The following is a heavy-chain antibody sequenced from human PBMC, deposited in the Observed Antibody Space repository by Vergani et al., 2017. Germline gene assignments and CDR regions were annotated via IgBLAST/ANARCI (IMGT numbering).Heavy chain of an antibody. CDR3: ARDLRGYSGYAYYFDY. J-gene: IGHJ4*02. V-gene: IGHV3-66*01. CDR1: GFTVSSNY. Sequence: EVQLVESGGGLVQPGGSLRLSCAASGFTVSSNYMSWVRQAPGKGLEWVSVIYSGGSIYYADSVKGRFTISRDNAKNSLYLQMNSLRAEDTAVYYCARDLRGYSGYAYYFDYWGQGTLVTVSS. CDR2: IYSGGSI. D-gene: IGHD5-12*01.